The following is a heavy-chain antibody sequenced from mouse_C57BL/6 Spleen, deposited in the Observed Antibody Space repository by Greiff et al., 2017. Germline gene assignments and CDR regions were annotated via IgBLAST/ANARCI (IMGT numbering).Heavy chain of an antibody. V-gene: IGHV14-4*01. J-gene: IGHJ4*01. CDR2: IDPENGDT. D-gene: IGHD1-1*01. CDR1: GFNIKDDY. CDR3: TTSGSSYAMDY. Sequence: VQLKESGAELVRPGASVKSSCTASGFNIKDDYMHWVKQRPEQGLEWIGWIDPENGDTEYASKFQGKATITADTSSNTAYLQLSSLTSEDTAVYYCTTSGSSYAMDYWGQGTSVTVSS.